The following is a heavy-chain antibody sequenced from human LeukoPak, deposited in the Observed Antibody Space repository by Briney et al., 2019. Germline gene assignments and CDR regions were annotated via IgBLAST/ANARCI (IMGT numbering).Heavy chain of an antibody. CDR1: GFTFSSYG. D-gene: IGHD3-22*01. Sequence: GGSLRLSCAASGFTFSSYGMHWVRQAPGKGLEWVAVISYDGSNEYYVDSVKGRFTISRDNSKNTLYLQMNGLRAEDTAVYYCARGDYYDSSGHRYNWFDPWGQGTLVTVSS. CDR3: ARGDYYDSSGHRYNWFDP. J-gene: IGHJ5*02. CDR2: ISYDGSNE. V-gene: IGHV3-30*03.